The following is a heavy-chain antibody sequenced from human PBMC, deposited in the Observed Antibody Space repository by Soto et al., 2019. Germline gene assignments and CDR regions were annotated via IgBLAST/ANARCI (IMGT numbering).Heavy chain of an antibody. D-gene: IGHD6-13*01. V-gene: IGHV3-7*05. J-gene: IGHJ6*02. CDR1: GFTFTDYW. CDR2: IRQDGTEK. Sequence: EVQMVESGGGLVQPGGSLRLSCAASGFTFTDYWMSWVRQAPGKGLEWVANIRQDGTEKYYVDSVKGRFTISRDNAKTSLDLQMTSLRAEDTAVYYCARDAGIAGPAPRYGMDVWGRGTTVIVSS. CDR3: ARDAGIAGPAPRYGMDV.